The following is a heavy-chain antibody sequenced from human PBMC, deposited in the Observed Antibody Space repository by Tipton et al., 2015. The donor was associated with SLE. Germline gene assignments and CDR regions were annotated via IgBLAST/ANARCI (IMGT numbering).Heavy chain of an antibody. D-gene: IGHD3-10*01. V-gene: IGHV3-30*18. J-gene: IGHJ4*02. CDR1: GFSFSSYG. CDR2: IWSDGTDK. CDR3: AKDRGYGGFRLFDY. Sequence: QVQLVQSGGGVGQPGRSLRLSCAASGFSFSSYGMHWVRQAPGRGLEWVAVIWSDGTDKYYAASVKGRFTISRDNSKNMLYLQMDSLRAEDTAVYYCAKDRGYGGFRLFDYWGQGTLVTVSS.